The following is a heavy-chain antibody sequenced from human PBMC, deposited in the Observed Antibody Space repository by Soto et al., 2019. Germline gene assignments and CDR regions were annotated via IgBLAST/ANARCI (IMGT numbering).Heavy chain of an antibody. CDR1: GESFSNHY. J-gene: IGHJ6*02. V-gene: IGHV4-34*01. Sequence: SSETLSLTCAVYGESFSNHYCTWIRQSPGKGLEWVGEINYSGSTRYNWSLGSRVTISVDTSKNQFSLMVTSVTAEDTAVYYCARGVVYRDVGLAYGMDVWGQGTTVTVSS. D-gene: IGHD3-22*01. CDR2: INYSGST. CDR3: ARGVVYRDVGLAYGMDV.